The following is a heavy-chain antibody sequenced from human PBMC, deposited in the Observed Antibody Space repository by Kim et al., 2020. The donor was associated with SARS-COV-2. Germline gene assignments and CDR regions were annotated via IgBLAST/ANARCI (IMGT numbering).Heavy chain of an antibody. V-gene: IGHV4-39*01. CDR2: MHHSGST. CDR1: GGSINTYDY. CDR3: ARHVKANDAFDN. J-gene: IGHJ3*02. Sequence: SETLSLTCIVSGGSINTYDYWGWIRQTPGKGLEWIGSMHHSGSTYHNPSLQSRVTISVDMSKNQVSLKLRSVTAADTAVFYCARHVKANDAFDNWGQGTMVIVSS.